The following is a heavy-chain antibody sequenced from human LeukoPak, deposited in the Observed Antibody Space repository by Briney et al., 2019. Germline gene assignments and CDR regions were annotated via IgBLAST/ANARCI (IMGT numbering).Heavy chain of an antibody. CDR1: GFTFSSYS. CDR2: ISSSSSTI. J-gene: IGHJ3*02. CDR3: ARDPDYYDSSGYPTDAFDI. V-gene: IGHV3-48*04. D-gene: IGHD3-22*01. Sequence: PGGSLRLSCAASGFTFSSYSMNWVRQAPGKGLEWVSYISSSSSTIYYADSVKGRFTISRDNAKNSLYLQMNSLRAEDTAVYYCARDPDYYDSSGYPTDAFDIWGQGTMVTVSS.